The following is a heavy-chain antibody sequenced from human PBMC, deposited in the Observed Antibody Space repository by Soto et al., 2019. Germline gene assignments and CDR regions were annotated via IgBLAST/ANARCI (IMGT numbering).Heavy chain of an antibody. J-gene: IGHJ6*02. CDR2: INYSGST. CDR3: ARWYYVWGSYRFGNTPSYYGMDV. CDR1: GGSISSSSYY. D-gene: IGHD3-16*02. V-gene: IGHV4-39*07. Sequence: SETLSLTCTVSGGSISSSSYYWGWIRQPPGKGLEWIGSINYSGSTYYNPSLKSRVTISVDTSKNQFSLKLSSVTAADTAVYYCARWYYVWGSYRFGNTPSYYGMDVWGQGTTVTVSS.